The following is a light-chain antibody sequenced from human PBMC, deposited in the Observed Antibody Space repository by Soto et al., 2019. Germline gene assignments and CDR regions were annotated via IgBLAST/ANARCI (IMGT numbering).Light chain of an antibody. CDR1: QSVISTY. CDR3: QQYDNSPMT. J-gene: IGKJ5*01. Sequence: EIVLTQSPGTLSLSPGERATLSCRASQSVISTYLAWYQQKPGQAPRLLIYGASSRATGIPDRFSGSGSGTDFTLTISGLDPEDFAVYYCQQYDNSPMTLGQGTRLEIK. V-gene: IGKV3-20*01. CDR2: GAS.